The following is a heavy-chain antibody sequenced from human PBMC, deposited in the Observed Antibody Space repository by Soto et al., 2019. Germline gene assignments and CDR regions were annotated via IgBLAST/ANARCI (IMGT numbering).Heavy chain of an antibody. V-gene: IGHV1-8*01. D-gene: IGHD3-3*01. CDR1: GYTFTSYD. J-gene: IGHJ5*02. Sequence: ASVKVSCKASGYTFTSYDINWVRQATGQGLEWMGWMNPNSGNTGYAQKFQGRVTMTRNTSISTAYMELRSLRSDDTAVYYCARDLAGITIFGVVTPTLNWFDPWGKGTLVTVSS. CDR3: ARDLAGITIFGVVTPTLNWFDP. CDR2: MNPNSGNT.